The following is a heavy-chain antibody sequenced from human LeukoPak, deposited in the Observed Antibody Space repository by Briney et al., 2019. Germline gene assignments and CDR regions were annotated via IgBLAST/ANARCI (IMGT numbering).Heavy chain of an antibody. CDR3: AKEGEGYNYGYAY. D-gene: IGHD5-18*01. Sequence: GGSLRLSCAASGSIFRTYVMTWVRQAPGKGLEWVSATSGSGDKTYYADSVKGRFTISRDNSKNTVYLQMNRLRIEDTAEYYCAKEGEGYNYGYAYWGQGTLVTVSS. CDR1: GSIFRTYV. CDR2: TSGSGDKT. V-gene: IGHV3-23*01. J-gene: IGHJ4*02.